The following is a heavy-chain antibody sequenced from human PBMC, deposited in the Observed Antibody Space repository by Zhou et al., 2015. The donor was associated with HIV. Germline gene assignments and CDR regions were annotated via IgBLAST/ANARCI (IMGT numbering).Heavy chain of an antibody. CDR2: INADNGKT. V-gene: IGHV1-18*01. CDR1: GYAFTYYA. J-gene: IGHJ4*02. CDR3: ATDDIGGYHSFNY. Sequence: QVQLVQSGAEVTKPGASVKVSCKTSGYAFTYYAISWVRQAPGQGLEWMGWINADNGKTNYAQKFQGRVTLTTDRSTRTAYMELRTLRSDDAAIYYCATDDIGGYHSFNYWGQGTLVTVS. D-gene: IGHD3-22*01.